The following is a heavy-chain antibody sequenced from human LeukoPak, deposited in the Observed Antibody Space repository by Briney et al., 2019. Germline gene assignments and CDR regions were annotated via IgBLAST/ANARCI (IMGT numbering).Heavy chain of an antibody. J-gene: IGHJ4*02. CDR1: GYTFTSYG. V-gene: IGHV1-18*01. D-gene: IGHD3-22*01. CDR2: ISAYNGNT. CDR3: ATLFSYYYDSSGLNPQY. Sequence: GASVKVSCKASGYTFTSYGISWVRQAPGQGLEWMGWISAYNGNTNYAQKLQGRVTMTTDTSTSTAYMELRSLRSEDTAVYYCATLFSYYYDSSGLNPQYWGQGTLVTVSS.